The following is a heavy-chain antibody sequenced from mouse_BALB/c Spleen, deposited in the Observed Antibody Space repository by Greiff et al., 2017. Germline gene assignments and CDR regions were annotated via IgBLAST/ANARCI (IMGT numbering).Heavy chain of an antibody. V-gene: IGHV3-2*02. D-gene: IGHD2-14*01. Sequence: VQLKQSGPGLVKPSQSLSLTCTVTGYSITSDYAWNWIRQFPGNKLEWMGYISYSGSTSYNPSLKSRISITRDTSKNQFFLQLNSVTTEDTATYYCARRGGNYVDYWGQGTTLTVSS. CDR1: GYSITSDYA. CDR2: ISYSGST. CDR3: ARRGGNYVDY. J-gene: IGHJ2*01.